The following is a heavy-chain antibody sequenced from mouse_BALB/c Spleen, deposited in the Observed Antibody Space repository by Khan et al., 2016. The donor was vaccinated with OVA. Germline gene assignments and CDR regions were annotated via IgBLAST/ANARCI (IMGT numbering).Heavy chain of an antibody. CDR2: IDPFNTGT. Sequence: VQLKQSGPELMKPGASVNISCKASGYSFTTYYIHWVKQSRGKSLEWIGYIDPFNTGTDYNQKFKGQATLTVEKSSNTAYMHLTSLTSEDSAVYYCARGTFDYWGQGTLVTVSA. CDR3: ARGTFDY. V-gene: IGHV1S135*01. J-gene: IGHJ3*01. CDR1: GYSFTTYY. D-gene: IGHD3-3*01.